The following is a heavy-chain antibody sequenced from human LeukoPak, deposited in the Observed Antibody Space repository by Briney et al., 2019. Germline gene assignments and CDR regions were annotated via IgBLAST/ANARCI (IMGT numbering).Heavy chain of an antibody. Sequence: GGSLRLSCAASGFTFSSYGMHWVRQAPGKGLEWVAVISYDGSNKYYADSVKGRFTISRDNSKNTLYLQMNSLRAEDTAVYYCAKDPEIRGFYPYYFDYWGQGTLVTVSS. D-gene: IGHD3-10*01. CDR2: ISYDGSNK. CDR1: GFTFSSYG. CDR3: AKDPEIRGFYPYYFDY. J-gene: IGHJ4*02. V-gene: IGHV3-30*18.